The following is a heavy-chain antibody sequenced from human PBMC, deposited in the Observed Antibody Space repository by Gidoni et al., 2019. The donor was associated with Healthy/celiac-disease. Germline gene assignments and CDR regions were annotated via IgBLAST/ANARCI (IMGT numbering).Heavy chain of an antibody. Sequence: QVQLVESGGGVVQPGRSLRLSCAASGFTFSSYGMHWVRQAPGKGLEWVAVISYDGSNKYYADSVKGRFTISRDNSKNTLDLQMNSLRAEDTAVYDCAKGGGGGPQIIADFDYWGQGTLVTVSS. V-gene: IGHV3-30*18. J-gene: IGHJ4*02. CDR3: AKGGGGGPQIIADFDY. CDR2: ISYDGSNK. CDR1: GFTFSSYG. D-gene: IGHD6-13*01.